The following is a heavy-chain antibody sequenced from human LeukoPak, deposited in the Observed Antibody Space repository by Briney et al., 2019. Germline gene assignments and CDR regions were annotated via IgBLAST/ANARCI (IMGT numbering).Heavy chain of an antibody. CDR3: ARTARHLDY. J-gene: IGHJ4*02. CDR1: GFTFSDYY. Sequence: PGGSLRLSCTASGFTFSDYYMSWIRQAPGKGLEWVSYISSSGSTIYYADSVRGRFTISRDNAKNLLYLQMNDLRLEDTAVYYCARTARHLDYWGQGTLVTVSS. V-gene: IGHV3-11*04. CDR2: ISSSGSTI. D-gene: IGHD5-18*01.